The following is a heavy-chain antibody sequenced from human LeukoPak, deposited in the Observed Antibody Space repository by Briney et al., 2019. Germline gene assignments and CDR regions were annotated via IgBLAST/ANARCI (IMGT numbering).Heavy chain of an antibody. Sequence: SQTLSLTCTVSGGSISSGGYYWSWIRQPPGKGLEWIGYIYHSGSTYYNPSLKSRVTISVDTPKTQFSLKLSSVTAADTAVYYCARADYDFWSGYGYWGQGTPVTVSS. CDR2: IYHSGST. CDR1: GGSISSGGYY. J-gene: IGHJ4*02. CDR3: ARADYDFWSGYGY. D-gene: IGHD3-3*01. V-gene: IGHV4-30-2*05.